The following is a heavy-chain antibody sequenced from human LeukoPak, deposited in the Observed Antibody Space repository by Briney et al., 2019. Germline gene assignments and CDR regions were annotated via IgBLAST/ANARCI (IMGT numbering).Heavy chain of an antibody. CDR3: ARAGARLLWRVRRVYYMDV. CDR2: MNPNSGNT. D-gene: IGHD3-10*01. V-gene: IGHV1-8*03. Sequence: AASVKVSCKASGYTFTSYDINWVRQATGQGLEWMGWMNPNSGNTGCAQKFQGRVTITRNTSISTAYMELSSLRSEDTAVYYCARAGARLLWRVRRVYYMDVWGKGTTVTVSS. CDR1: GYTFTSYD. J-gene: IGHJ6*03.